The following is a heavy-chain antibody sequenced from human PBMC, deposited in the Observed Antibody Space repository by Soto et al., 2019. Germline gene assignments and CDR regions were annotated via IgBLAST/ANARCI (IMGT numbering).Heavy chain of an antibody. CDR3: AKDAYGDYHSPYYYYGMDV. V-gene: IGHV3-30*18. J-gene: IGHJ6*02. D-gene: IGHD4-17*01. CDR2: ISYDGSNK. Sequence: GGSLRLSCAASGFTFSSYGMHWVRQAPGKGLEWVAVISYDGSNKYYADSVKGRFTISRDNSKNTLYLQMNSLRAEDTAVYYCAKDAYGDYHSPYYYYGMDVWGQGTTVTVSS. CDR1: GFTFSSYG.